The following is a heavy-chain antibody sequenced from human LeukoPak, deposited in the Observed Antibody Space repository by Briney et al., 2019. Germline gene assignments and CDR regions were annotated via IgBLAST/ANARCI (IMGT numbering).Heavy chain of an antibody. V-gene: IGHV3-30*18. D-gene: IGHD1-1*01. J-gene: IGHJ4*02. Sequence: GGSLRLSCAASGFTFSSYGMHWVRQAPGKGLEWVAVMSYNGQITYYADSVKGRFTISRDNSQNMLYLQMNSLRVDDTSVYYCAKVQLERRELLPNFDSWGQGTLVTVSS. CDR3: AKVQLERRELLPNFDS. CDR1: GFTFSSYG. CDR2: MSYNGQIT.